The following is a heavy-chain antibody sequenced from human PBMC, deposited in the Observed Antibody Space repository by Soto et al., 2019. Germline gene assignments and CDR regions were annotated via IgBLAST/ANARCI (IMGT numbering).Heavy chain of an antibody. D-gene: IGHD3-22*01. CDR2: ISGSGHGT. CDR1: GFMFDNYA. J-gene: IGHJ4*02. Sequence: EVKLLESGGGLVPPGASARLSCITSGFMFDNYAMSCVRQSPGRGLEWVAAISGSGHGTVYTQSVQGRFIISRDKSKKTLFLQMNNLRDDDTAVYYCAKGRYFDTSGGCANYWGLGTLVSVSA. V-gene: IGHV3-23*01. CDR3: AKGRYFDTSGGCANY.